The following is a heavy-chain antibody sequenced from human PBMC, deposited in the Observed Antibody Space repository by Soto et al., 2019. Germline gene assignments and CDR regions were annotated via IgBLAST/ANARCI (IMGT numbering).Heavy chain of an antibody. V-gene: IGHV3-23*01. D-gene: IGHD3-9*01. CDR3: AKTYYDILTGYQAWGYYYYMDV. Sequence: GGSLRLSCAASGFTFSSYAMSWVRQAPGKGLEWVSAISGSGGSTYYADSVKGRFTISRDNSKNTLYLQMNSLRAEDTAVYYCAKTYYDILTGYQAWGYYYYMDVWGKGTTVTVSS. J-gene: IGHJ6*03. CDR1: GFTFSSYA. CDR2: ISGSGGST.